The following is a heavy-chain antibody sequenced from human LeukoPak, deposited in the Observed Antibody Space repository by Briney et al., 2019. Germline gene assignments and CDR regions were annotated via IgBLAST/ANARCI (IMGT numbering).Heavy chain of an antibody. CDR3: ARDSLYWNDGKSDY. D-gene: IGHD1-1*01. CDR2: IKQDGSEK. CDR1: GFTFSSYW. Sequence: PGGSLRLSCAASGFTFSSYWMSWVRQAPGKGLEWVANIKQDGSEKYYVDSVKGRFTISRDNAKNSLYLQMNSLRAEDTAVYYCARDSLYWNDGKSDYWGQGTLVTVSS. V-gene: IGHV3-7*01. J-gene: IGHJ4*02.